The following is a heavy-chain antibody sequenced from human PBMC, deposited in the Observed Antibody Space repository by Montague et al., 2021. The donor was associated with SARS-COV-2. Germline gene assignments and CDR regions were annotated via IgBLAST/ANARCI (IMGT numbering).Heavy chain of an antibody. CDR3: IRGLVSVDS. J-gene: IGHJ5*01. Sequence: TLSLTCTVSGGSISSGSYYWSWIRQPAGKGLEWIGRVYASGITNYNPSLKSRVTISLDTSKNQFSMRLSSVTAADTVLYYCIRGLVSVDSWGQGTLVTVSS. V-gene: IGHV4-61*02. CDR2: VYASGIT. CDR1: GGSISSGSYY. D-gene: IGHD6-6*01.